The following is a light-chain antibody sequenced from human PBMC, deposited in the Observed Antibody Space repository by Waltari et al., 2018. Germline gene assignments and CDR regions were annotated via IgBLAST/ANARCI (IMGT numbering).Light chain of an antibody. CDR2: DAS. CDR1: QSIDGW. V-gene: IGKV1-5*01. CDR3: QQYNSYSPWT. J-gene: IGKJ1*01. Sequence: DIQMTQSPSTLSASVGDRVTLTCRASQSIDGWLAWYQQKPGKAPKLLIYDASSLESGVPSRFSGSGSGTEFTLTISSLQPDDFATYYCQQYNSYSPWTFGQGTKVEIK.